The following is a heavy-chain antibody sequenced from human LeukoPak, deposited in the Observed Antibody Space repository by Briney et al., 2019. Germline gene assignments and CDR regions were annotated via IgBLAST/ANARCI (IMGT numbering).Heavy chain of an antibody. CDR2: ISSSSSYM. V-gene: IGHV3-21*01. J-gene: IGHJ3*02. Sequence: GGSLRLSCAASGFTFSSYSMNWVRQAPGKGLEWVSSISSSSSYMYYADSVKGRFTISRDNAKNSLYLQMNSLRAEDTAVYYCARDHLDIVVMVAVTDAFDIWGQGTMVTVSS. D-gene: IGHD2-15*01. CDR3: ARDHLDIVVMVAVTDAFDI. CDR1: GFTFSSYS.